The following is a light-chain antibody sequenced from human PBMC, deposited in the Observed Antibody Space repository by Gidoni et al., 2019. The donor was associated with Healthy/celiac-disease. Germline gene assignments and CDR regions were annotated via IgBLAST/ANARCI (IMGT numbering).Light chain of an antibody. Sequence: ALRITQSPSSLSASTGDRVTITCRASQGISSYLVWYQQKPGKAPKLLIYAASTLQSGVPSRFSGSGSGTDFTLTISSLQSEDFATYYCQQYYSYPRTFXXXTKVEIK. CDR3: QQYYSYPRT. CDR2: AAS. CDR1: QGISSY. V-gene: IGKV1-8*01. J-gene: IGKJ1*01.